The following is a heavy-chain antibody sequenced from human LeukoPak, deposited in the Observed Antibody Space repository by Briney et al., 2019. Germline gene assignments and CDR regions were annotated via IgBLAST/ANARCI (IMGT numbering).Heavy chain of an antibody. CDR1: GGSISSGDYY. D-gene: IGHD2-15*01. J-gene: IGHJ6*04. V-gene: IGHV4-30-4*01. Sequence: PSQTLSLTCTVSGGSISSGDYYWSWIRQPPGTGLEWIGYIYYSGSTYYNPSLKSRVTLSVDTSKNQFSLKLSSVTAADTAVYYCARDPLVVVAATRYYYYGMDVWGKGTTVTVSS. CDR3: ARDPLVVVAATRYYYYGMDV. CDR2: IYYSGST.